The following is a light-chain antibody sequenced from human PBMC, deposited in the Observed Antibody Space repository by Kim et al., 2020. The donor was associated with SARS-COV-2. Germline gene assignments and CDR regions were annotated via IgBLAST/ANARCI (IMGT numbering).Light chain of an antibody. V-gene: IGKV1-13*02. Sequence: SVGDRVSFTCRSSADVDTAGAWYQQERVGAPKLLIYFSSSLESGVPSWFSGSGSGTNFTLTICSLQPEDFATYYCLHFHTYPLTFGRGTKVDIK. CDR2: FSS. CDR3: LHFHTYPLT. CDR1: ADVDTA. J-gene: IGKJ4*01.